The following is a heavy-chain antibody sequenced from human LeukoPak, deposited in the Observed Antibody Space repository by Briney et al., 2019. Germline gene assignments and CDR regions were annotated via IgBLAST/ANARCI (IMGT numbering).Heavy chain of an antibody. Sequence: ASVKVSRKVSGYSLSVLTMYWGRQALGQGLGWVGGFDPEDGETIDAHKIQGRVTMAEDTSTTTAYMELSSLRSEDTAVYYFATDPCCTNGVCLSAWGQGTLVTVSS. V-gene: IGHV1-24*01. J-gene: IGHJ5*02. CDR2: FDPEDGET. D-gene: IGHD2-8*01. CDR3: ATDPCCTNGVCLSA. CDR1: GYSLSVLT.